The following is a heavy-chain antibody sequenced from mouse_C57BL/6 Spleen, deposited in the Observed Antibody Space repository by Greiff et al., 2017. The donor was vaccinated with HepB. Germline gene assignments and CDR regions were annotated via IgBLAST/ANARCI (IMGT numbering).Heavy chain of an antibody. CDR3: TMITKKSWFAY. Sequence: EVKLMESGGGLVQPGGSMKLSCVASGFTFSNYWMNWVRQSPEKGLEWVAQIRLKSDNYATHYAESVKGRFTISRDDSKSSVYLQMNNLRAEDTGIYYCTMITKKSWFAYWGQGTLVTVSA. CDR1: GFTFSNYW. J-gene: IGHJ3*01. V-gene: IGHV6-3*01. CDR2: IRLKSDNYAT. D-gene: IGHD2-4*01.